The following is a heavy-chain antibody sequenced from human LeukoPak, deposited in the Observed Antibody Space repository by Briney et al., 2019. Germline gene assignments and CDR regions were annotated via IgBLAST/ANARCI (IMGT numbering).Heavy chain of an antibody. CDR3: ARALVVAAQPFDY. CDR2: ISYDGSNK. D-gene: IGHD2-15*01. J-gene: IGHJ4*02. CDR1: GFTFSSYA. V-gene: IGHV3-30-3*01. Sequence: PGRSLRLSCAASGFTFSSYAMHWVRQAPGKGLEWVAVISYDGSNKYYADSVKGRFTISRDNAKNSLYLQMNSLRAEDTAVYYCARALVVAAQPFDYWGQGTLVTVSS.